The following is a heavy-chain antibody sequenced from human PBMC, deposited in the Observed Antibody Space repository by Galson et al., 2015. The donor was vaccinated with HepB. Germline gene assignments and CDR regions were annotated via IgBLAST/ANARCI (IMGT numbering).Heavy chain of an antibody. CDR2: ISGSGGST. CDR1: GFTFSSYA. CDR3: AKDGSSSWYEGWFDP. D-gene: IGHD6-13*01. Sequence: SLRLSCAASGFTFSSYAMSWVRQAPGKGLEWVSAISGSGGSTYYADSVKGRFTISRDNSKNTLYLQMNSLRAEDTAVYYCAKDGSSSWYEGWFDPWGQGTLVTVSS. J-gene: IGHJ5*02. V-gene: IGHV3-23*01.